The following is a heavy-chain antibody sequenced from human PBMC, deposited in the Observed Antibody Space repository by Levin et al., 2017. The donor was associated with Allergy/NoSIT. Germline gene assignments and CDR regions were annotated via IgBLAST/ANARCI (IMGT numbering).Heavy chain of an antibody. CDR2: INTNTGNP. J-gene: IGHJ4*02. D-gene: IGHD3-16*02. CDR3: AREIPNSLGELSLTGDY. V-gene: IGHV7-4-1*02. Sequence: GESLKISCKASGYTFTSYAMNWVRQAPGQGLEWMGWINTNTGNPTYAQGFTGRFVFSLDTSVSTAYLQISSLKAEDTAVYYCAREIPNSLGELSLTGDYWGQGTLVTVSS. CDR1: GYTFTSYA.